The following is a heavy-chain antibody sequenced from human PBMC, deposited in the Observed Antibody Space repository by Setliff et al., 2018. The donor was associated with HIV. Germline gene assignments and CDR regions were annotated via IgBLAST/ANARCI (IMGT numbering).Heavy chain of an antibody. V-gene: IGHV2-5*01. D-gene: IGHD1-1*01. CDR2: IYWNNNK. CDR1: GLSLSTSGVG. CDR3: AYSGRQLRGPYFDF. J-gene: IGHJ4*02. Sequence: LVNPTQTLTLTCTFSGLSLSTSGVGVGWIRQSPGEALEWLAFIYWNNNKHYSTSLKSRLTVTKDTSKNRVVFTMTNMDPVDTATYYCAYSGRQLRGPYFDFWGQGTPVTVSS.